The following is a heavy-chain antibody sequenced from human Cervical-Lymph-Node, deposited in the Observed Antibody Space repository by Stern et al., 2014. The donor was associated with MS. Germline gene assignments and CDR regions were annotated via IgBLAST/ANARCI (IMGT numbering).Heavy chain of an antibody. J-gene: IGHJ4*02. D-gene: IGHD6-19*01. V-gene: IGHV3-21*01. Sequence: EVQLVESGGGLVKPGGSLRLSCAASGFTFSSSSMKWVRQAPGKGLEWVSYISSSSSYIYVGDSVKGRFTISRDNAKNSLYLQMNSLRAEDTAVYYCARGIAVAGKTFDYWGQGTLVTVSS. CDR2: ISSSSSYI. CDR3: ARGIAVAGKTFDY. CDR1: GFTFSSSS.